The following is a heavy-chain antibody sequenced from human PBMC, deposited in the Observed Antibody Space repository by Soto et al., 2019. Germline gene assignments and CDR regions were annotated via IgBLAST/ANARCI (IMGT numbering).Heavy chain of an antibody. V-gene: IGHV3-23*01. CDR3: AKDAAMVSSTSNDFDY. Sequence: PGGSLRLSCAASGFFFSSYAVSWVRQAPGQGLEWVSGIGGSGGYKSYADSVKGRFTISRDNSKNTLYLQMESLGAEDTAVYYCAKDAAMVSSTSNDFDYWGQGTLVTVSS. J-gene: IGHJ4*02. CDR2: IGGSGGYK. CDR1: GFFFSSYA. D-gene: IGHD6-13*01.